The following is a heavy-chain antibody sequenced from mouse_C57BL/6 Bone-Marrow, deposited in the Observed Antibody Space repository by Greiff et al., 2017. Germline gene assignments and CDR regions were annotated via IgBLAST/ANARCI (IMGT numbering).Heavy chain of an antibody. D-gene: IGHD2-1*01. Sequence: QVQLQQPGAELVKPGASVQLSCKASGYTFTSYWMHWVKQRPGQGLEWIGMIHPNSGSTNYNEKFTSKATLTVDKSSSTAYMQLSSLTSEDSAVYYCASYGNYPAWFAYWGQGTLVTVSA. V-gene: IGHV1-64*01. CDR3: ASYGNYPAWFAY. CDR2: IHPNSGST. J-gene: IGHJ3*01. CDR1: GYTFTSYW.